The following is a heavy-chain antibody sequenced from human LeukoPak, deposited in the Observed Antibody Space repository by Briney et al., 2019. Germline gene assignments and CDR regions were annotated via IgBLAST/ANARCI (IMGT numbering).Heavy chain of an antibody. J-gene: IGHJ6*03. D-gene: IGHD3-10*01. CDR2: IYRDGRT. CDR1: GFTVSSNY. CDR3: ARVLSGRGSLYDYYYYMDV. Sequence: GGSLRLSCAASGFTVSSNYMSWVRQAPGKGLEWVSLIYRDGRTNYADSLKGRFTISRDNSKNTLYLQMNSLRAEDTAVYYCARVLSGRGSLYDYYYYMDVWGKGTTVTISS. V-gene: IGHV3-66*01.